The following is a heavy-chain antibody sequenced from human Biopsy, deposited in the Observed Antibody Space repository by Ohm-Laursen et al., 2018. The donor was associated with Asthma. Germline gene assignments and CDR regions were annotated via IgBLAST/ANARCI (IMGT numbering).Heavy chain of an antibody. CDR3: AKELFPGWELRRGPDS. D-gene: IGHD1-26*01. CDR1: GFTFDDYA. CDR2: ISFDGSNE. Sequence: SLRLSCAASGFTFDDYAMHWVRQAPGKGLEWVAVISFDGSNEDYADSVKGRFTISRDNSKNTLFLEMNSLRPEDTAAYYCAKELFPGWELRRGPDSRGQGTQVTVSS. V-gene: IGHV3-30*18. J-gene: IGHJ4*02.